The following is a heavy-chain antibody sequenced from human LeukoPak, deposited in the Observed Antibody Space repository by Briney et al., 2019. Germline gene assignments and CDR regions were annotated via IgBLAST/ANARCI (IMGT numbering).Heavy chain of an antibody. D-gene: IGHD6-13*01. Sequence: ASVKVSCKVSGYTLTELSMHWVRQAPGKGLEWMGGFDPEDGETIYAQKLQGRVTMTTDTSTSTAYMELRSLRSDDTAVYYCALIAAARDYWGQGTLVTVSS. V-gene: IGHV1-24*01. CDR1: GYTLTELS. CDR3: ALIAAARDY. CDR2: FDPEDGET. J-gene: IGHJ4*02.